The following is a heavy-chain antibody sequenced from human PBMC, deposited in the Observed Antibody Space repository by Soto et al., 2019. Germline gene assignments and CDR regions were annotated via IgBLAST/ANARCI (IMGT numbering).Heavy chain of an antibody. CDR3: ARPWNSDYTADAFDI. Sequence: EVQLLESGGGLVQPGGSLRLSCAASGFTFSIYGMSWVRQAPGKGLEWVANIKLDGSEEYYVDSVKGRFTISRDNAKNSLYLQMNSLRAEDTAVYYCARPWNSDYTADAFDIWGQGTMVTVSS. CDR2: IKLDGSEE. D-gene: IGHD3-3*01. V-gene: IGHV3-7*01. J-gene: IGHJ3*02. CDR1: GFTFSIYG.